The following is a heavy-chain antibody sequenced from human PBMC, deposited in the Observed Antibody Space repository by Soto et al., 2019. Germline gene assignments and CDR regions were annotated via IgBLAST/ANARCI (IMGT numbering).Heavy chain of an antibody. D-gene: IGHD2-2*01. V-gene: IGHV3-30*18. CDR1: GFTFSSYG. Sequence: QVQLVESGGGVVQPGRSLRLSCAASGFTFSSYGMHWVRQAPRKGLEWVAVISYDGSNKYYADSVKGRFTISRDNSKNTLYLHMNSLRAEDTAVYYCAKGSVIVLVPAATNNYYGMDVWGQGTTVTVSS. CDR2: ISYDGSNK. J-gene: IGHJ6*02. CDR3: AKGSVIVLVPAATNNYYGMDV.